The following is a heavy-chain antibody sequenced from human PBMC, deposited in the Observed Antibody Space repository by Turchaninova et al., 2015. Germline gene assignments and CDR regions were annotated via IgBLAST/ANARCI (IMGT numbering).Heavy chain of an antibody. CDR2: IVNRGTDI. D-gene: IGHD1-26*01. V-gene: IGHV3-48*01. CDR3: ARGIIGALWY. Sequence: VLRTAGKGLGWISYIVNRGTDIHYADSVRGLVTVSRDNAKNSLYLQMNSLRAEDTGVYYGARGIIGALWYWGQGTLVTVSS. J-gene: IGHJ4*02.